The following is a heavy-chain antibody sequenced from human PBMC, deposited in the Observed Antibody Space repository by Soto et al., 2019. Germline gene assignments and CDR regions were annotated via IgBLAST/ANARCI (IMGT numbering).Heavy chain of an antibody. V-gene: IGHV5-10-1*01. Sequence: GESLKISCKGSGYSFTSYWISWVRQMPGKGLEWMGRIDPSDSYTNYSPSFQGHVTISADKSISTAYLQWSSLKASDTAMYYCATGTERGYSYGTDAFDIWGQGTMVTVSS. CDR1: GYSFTSYW. J-gene: IGHJ3*02. CDR3: ATGTERGYSYGTDAFDI. CDR2: IDPSDSYT. D-gene: IGHD5-18*01.